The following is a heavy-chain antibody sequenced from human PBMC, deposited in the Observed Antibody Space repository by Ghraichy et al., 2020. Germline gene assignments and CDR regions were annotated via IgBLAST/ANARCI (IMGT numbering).Heavy chain of an antibody. CDR1: GDSLSSHNVA. Sequence: SQTLSLTCAISGDSLSSHNVAWNWIRQSPSRGLEWLGRTFYESSWYSDYVESVRSRITINPDTSRNQFSLQLSSVTPEDTAIYYCARGQMSAFDIWGQGTMVTVSS. CDR2: TFYESSWYS. J-gene: IGHJ3*02. CDR3: ARGQMSAFDI. V-gene: IGHV6-1*01.